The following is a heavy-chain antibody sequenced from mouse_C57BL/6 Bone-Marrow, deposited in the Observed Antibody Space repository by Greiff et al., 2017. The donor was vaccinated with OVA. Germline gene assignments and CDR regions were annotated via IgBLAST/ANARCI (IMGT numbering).Heavy chain of an antibody. Sequence: VQLQQPGAELVRPGSSVKLSCKASGYTFTSYWMHWVKQRPIQGLEWIGNIDPSDSETHYNQKFKDKATLTVDKSSSTAYMQLSSLTSEDSAVYYCASVMGYGYDRGFAYLGQGTLVTVSA. J-gene: IGHJ3*01. CDR1: GYTFTSYW. CDR3: ASVMGYGYDRGFAY. CDR2: IDPSDSET. V-gene: IGHV1-52*01. D-gene: IGHD2-2*01.